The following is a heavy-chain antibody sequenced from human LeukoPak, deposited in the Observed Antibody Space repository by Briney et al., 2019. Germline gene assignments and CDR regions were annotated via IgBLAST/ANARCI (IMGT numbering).Heavy chain of an antibody. CDR1: GVTFSRHS. CDR3: ARGGSSGWYFDY. Sequence: GGSLRLSCAASGVTFSRHSMNWVRQPPGKGLEWVSSISSSSNYIYYADSVKGRFTISRDNAKNSLYLQMNSLRAEDTAVYYCARGGSSGWYFDYWGQGTLVTVSS. CDR2: ISSSSNYI. J-gene: IGHJ4*02. V-gene: IGHV3-21*01. D-gene: IGHD6-19*01.